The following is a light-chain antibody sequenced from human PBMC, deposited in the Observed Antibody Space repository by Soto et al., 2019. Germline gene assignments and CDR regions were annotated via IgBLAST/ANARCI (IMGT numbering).Light chain of an antibody. V-gene: IGKV3-15*01. Sequence: EIVMTQSPSTLSVSPGESATLCCRASQSVSSNLAWHQQKPGQAPRILMYDASSRATGIPARFSGSGSGTEFTLTISSLESEDFAVYYCQQYNNWPPITFGQGTRLEIK. J-gene: IGKJ5*01. CDR1: QSVSSN. CDR3: QQYNNWPPIT. CDR2: DAS.